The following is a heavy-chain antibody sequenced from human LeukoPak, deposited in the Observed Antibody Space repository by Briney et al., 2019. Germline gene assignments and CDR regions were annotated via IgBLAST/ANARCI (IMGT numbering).Heavy chain of an antibody. CDR3: ARAVGSGSFQTYYYYMDV. CDR1: GGSISSHY. CDR2: IYTSGST. V-gene: IGHV4-4*07. D-gene: IGHD3-10*01. Sequence: PSETLSLTCTVAGGSISSHYWSWIRQLAGKGLEWIGRIYTSGSTNYNPSLKSRVTMSVDTSKNQFSLKLSSVTAADTAVYYCARAVGSGSFQTYYYYMDVWGKGTTVTVSS. J-gene: IGHJ6*03.